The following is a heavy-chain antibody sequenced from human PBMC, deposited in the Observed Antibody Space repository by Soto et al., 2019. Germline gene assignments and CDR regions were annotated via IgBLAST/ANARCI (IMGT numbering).Heavy chain of an antibody. CDR1: GFTFSSYW. V-gene: IGHV3-7*01. J-gene: IGHJ6*03. CDR2: IKQDGSEK. CDR3: ARVRGDWYLTYYYYYYMDV. D-gene: IGHD6-19*01. Sequence: GGSLRLSCAASGFTFSSYWMSWVRQAPGKGLEWVANIKQDGSEKYYVDSVKGRFTISRDNAKNSLYLQMNSLRAEDTAVYYCARVRGDWYLTYYYYYYMDVWGKGTTVTVSS.